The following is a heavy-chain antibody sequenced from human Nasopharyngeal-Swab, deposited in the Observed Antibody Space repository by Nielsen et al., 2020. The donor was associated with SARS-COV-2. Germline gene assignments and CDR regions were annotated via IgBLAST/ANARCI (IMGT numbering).Heavy chain of an antibody. J-gene: IGHJ6*03. CDR2: LTRRGNT. D-gene: IGHD3-3*02. CDR1: GASFSGHY. CDR3: ARVNNGGGIVLASYSFFMDV. V-gene: IGHV4-34*01. Sequence: SDTLSLTYGLNGASFSGHYRGWHRKPPAQGLEWIADLTRRGNTNYNPAPNSRVTISLATTKHEFSLKLTSVTAADTAIYFCARVNNGGGIVLASYSFFMDVWGKGTSVAVAS.